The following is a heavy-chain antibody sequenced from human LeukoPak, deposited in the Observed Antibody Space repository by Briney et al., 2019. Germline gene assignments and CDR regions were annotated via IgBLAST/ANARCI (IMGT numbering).Heavy chain of an antibody. Sequence: ASVKVSCKASGGTLSSFAISWVRQAPGQGLEWMGGIIPLFGTANYAQKFQGRVTITADESTSTAYMELSSLRSEDTAVYYCATDGSEWELPYYYYGVDVWGQGTTVTVSS. CDR2: IIPLFGTA. J-gene: IGHJ6*02. V-gene: IGHV1-69*13. CDR3: ATDGSEWELPYYYYGVDV. CDR1: GGTLSSFA. D-gene: IGHD1-26*01.